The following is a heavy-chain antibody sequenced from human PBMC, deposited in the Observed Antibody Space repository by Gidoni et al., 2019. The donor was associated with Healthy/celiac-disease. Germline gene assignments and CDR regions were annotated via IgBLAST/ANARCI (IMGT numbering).Heavy chain of an antibody. CDR2: INPSGGST. CDR1: GYTFPSYY. D-gene: IGHD6-25*01. J-gene: IGHJ4*02. Sequence: QVQLVQSGAEVKKPGASVKVSCKASGYTFPSYYMHGVRQAPGQGLEWMGIINPSGGSTSYAQKFQGRVTMTRDTSTSTVYMELSSLRSEDTAVYYCARDDGLAAVDYWGQGTLVTVSS. CDR3: ARDDGLAAVDY. V-gene: IGHV1-46*01.